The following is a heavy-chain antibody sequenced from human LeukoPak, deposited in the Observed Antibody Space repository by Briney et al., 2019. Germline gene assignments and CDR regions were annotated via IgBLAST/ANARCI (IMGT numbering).Heavy chain of an antibody. V-gene: IGHV4-38-2*02. Sequence: SETLSLTCTVSGYSISNGYFWGWIRQPPGKGLEWIGSIYHSGSTYYNPSLKSRVTISVDTSKNQFSLKLSSVTAADTAVYYCARRYRSGWYAIDYWGQGTLVTVSS. D-gene: IGHD6-19*01. CDR1: GYSISNGYF. J-gene: IGHJ4*02. CDR2: IYHSGST. CDR3: ARRYRSGWYAIDY.